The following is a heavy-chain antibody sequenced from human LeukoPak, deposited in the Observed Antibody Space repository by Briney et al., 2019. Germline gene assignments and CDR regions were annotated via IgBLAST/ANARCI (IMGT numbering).Heavy chain of an antibody. J-gene: IGHJ5*02. CDR2: INGSGGST. Sequence: GGSLRLSCAASGFTFSSYSMSWVRQAPGKGLEWVAAINGSGGSTYYADSVKGRFTISRDNSKNTLYLQMNSLRAEDTALYYCAKVPMYSSGLILWFDPWGQGTLVTVSS. CDR1: GFTFSSYS. CDR3: AKVPMYSSGLILWFDP. V-gene: IGHV3-23*01. D-gene: IGHD6-19*01.